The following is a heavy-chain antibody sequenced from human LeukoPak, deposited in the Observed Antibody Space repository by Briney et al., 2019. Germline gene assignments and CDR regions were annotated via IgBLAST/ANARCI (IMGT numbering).Heavy chain of an antibody. CDR1: GGSFSGYY. Sequence: SETLSLTCAVYGGSFSGYYWSWIRQPPGKGLEWIGEINHSGSTNYNPSPKSRVTISEDTSKNQFSLKLSSVTAADTAVYYCARPIKGYWGQGTLVTVSS. J-gene: IGHJ4*02. CDR2: INHSGST. V-gene: IGHV4-34*01. CDR3: ARPIKGY.